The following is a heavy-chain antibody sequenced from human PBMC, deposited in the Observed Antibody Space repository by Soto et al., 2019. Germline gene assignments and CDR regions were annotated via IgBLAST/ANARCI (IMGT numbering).Heavy chain of an antibody. CDR3: ARSRFEILTGPFDS. Sequence: QITLKESGPALVKPTQPLTLTCTFSGFSLSNTGMTVGWNRQPPGKALEWLAIIYWHDDKRYNPSLKNRLTTAKDTSKTLVVLTLTHVGPVDTATYYGARSRFEILTGPFDSWGQGTLVTVSS. V-gene: IGHV2-5*01. CDR2: IYWHDDK. J-gene: IGHJ5*01. D-gene: IGHD3-9*01. CDR1: GFSLSNTGMT.